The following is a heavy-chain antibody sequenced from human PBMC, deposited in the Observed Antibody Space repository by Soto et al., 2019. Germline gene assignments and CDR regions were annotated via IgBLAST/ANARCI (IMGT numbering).Heavy chain of an antibody. CDR1: GGSISSGGYY. Sequence: QVQLQESGPGLVKPSQTLSLTCTVSGGSISSGGYYWSWIRQHPGKGLEWIGYIYYSGSTYYNPSLKSRVTISVDTSKNQFSLKLSSVTAADTAVYYGARGRHYYDRHWYFDLWGRGTLVTVSS. J-gene: IGHJ2*01. CDR2: IYYSGST. D-gene: IGHD3-22*01. CDR3: ARGRHYYDRHWYFDL. V-gene: IGHV4-31*03.